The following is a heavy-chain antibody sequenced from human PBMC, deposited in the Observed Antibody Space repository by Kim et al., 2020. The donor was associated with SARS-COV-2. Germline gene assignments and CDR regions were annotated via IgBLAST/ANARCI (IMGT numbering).Heavy chain of an antibody. J-gene: IGHJ4*02. D-gene: IGHD6-13*01. CDR3: ARPEIAAAVLSHFDY. Sequence: DSVKGGFTISRANSKNTLYLQMNSLRAEDTAVYYCARPEIAAAVLSHFDYWGQGTLVTVSS. V-gene: IGHV3-30*07.